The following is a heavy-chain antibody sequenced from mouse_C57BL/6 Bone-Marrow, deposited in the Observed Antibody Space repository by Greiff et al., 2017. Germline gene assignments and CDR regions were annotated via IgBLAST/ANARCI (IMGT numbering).Heavy chain of an antibody. CDR1: GFTFSSYA. J-gene: IGHJ4*01. V-gene: IGHV5-4*01. CDR3: ARGTMITTGYYYAMDY. D-gene: IGHD2-4*01. Sequence: EVQLVESGGGLVKPGGSLKLSCAASGFTFSSYAMSWVRQTPEKRLEWVATISDGGSYTYYPDNVKGRFTISRDNAKNNLYLQMSHLKSEDTAMYYCARGTMITTGYYYAMDYWGQGTSVTVSS. CDR2: ISDGGSYT.